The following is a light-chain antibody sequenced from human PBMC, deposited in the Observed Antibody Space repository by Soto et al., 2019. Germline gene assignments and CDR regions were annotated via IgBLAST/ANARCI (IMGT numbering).Light chain of an antibody. J-gene: IGKJ4*01. CDR3: QQYNNWPRSLT. Sequence: EILMTQSPATLSVSPGERATLSCRASQSVSSNLAWYQQKPGQAPRLLIYGASTRATGIPARFSGSGSGTEFTLTISSLQSEDFAVYYCQQYNNWPRSLTFGGGTKV. CDR1: QSVSSN. CDR2: GAS. V-gene: IGKV3-15*01.